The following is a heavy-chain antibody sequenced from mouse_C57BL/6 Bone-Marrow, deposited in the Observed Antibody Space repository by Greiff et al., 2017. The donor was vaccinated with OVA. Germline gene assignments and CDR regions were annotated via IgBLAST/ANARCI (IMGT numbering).Heavy chain of an antibody. CDR2: IYPGDGDT. CDR3: ARTFYYGNSAWFAY. V-gene: IGHV1-82*01. Sequence: VQVVESGPELVKPGASVKISCKASGYAFSSSWMNWVKQRPGKGLEWIGRIYPGDGDTNYNGKFKGKATLTADKSSSTAYMQLSSLTSEDSAVYFCARTFYYGNSAWFAYWGQGTLVTVSA. J-gene: IGHJ3*01. D-gene: IGHD2-1*01. CDR1: GYAFSSSW.